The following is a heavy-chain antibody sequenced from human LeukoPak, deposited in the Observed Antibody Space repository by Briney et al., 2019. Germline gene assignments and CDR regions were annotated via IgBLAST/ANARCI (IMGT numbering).Heavy chain of an antibody. Sequence: ASVKVSCKASGGTFSSYAISWVRQAPGQGLEWMGGIIPIFGTANSAQKFQGRVTITADESTSTAYMELSSLRSEDTAVYYCARASSYYYDSSGYFQGLAFDIWGQGTMVTVSS. V-gene: IGHV1-69*13. J-gene: IGHJ3*02. CDR1: GGTFSSYA. CDR3: ARASSYYYDSSGYFQGLAFDI. CDR2: IIPIFGTA. D-gene: IGHD3-22*01.